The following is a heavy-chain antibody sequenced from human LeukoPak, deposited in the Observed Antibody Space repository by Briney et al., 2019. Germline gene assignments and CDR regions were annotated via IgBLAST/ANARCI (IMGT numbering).Heavy chain of an antibody. J-gene: IGHJ4*02. V-gene: IGHV3-7*01. Sequence: PGGSLRLSCSASGFTFSTYWMSWVRQAPGKGLEWVANMRRDGNEIYYLDSVRGRFTISRDNAKNSLYLQMNSLRAEDTAVYYCAKTPRYRAARQSHFDYWGQGTLVTVSS. CDR3: AKTPRYRAARQSHFDY. CDR1: GFTFSTYW. CDR2: MRRDGNEI. D-gene: IGHD6-6*01.